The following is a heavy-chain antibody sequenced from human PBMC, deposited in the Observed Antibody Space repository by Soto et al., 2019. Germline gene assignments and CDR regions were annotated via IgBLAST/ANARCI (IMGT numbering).Heavy chain of an antibody. Sequence: SETLSLTCTVSGGSISSYYWSWIRQPPGKGLEWIGYIYYSGSTNYNPSLKSRVTISVDTSKNQFSLKLSSVTAADTAVYYRATSYYDSSGSPWPFDYWGQGTLVTVSS. J-gene: IGHJ4*02. V-gene: IGHV4-59*01. CDR1: GGSISSYY. D-gene: IGHD3-22*01. CDR2: IYYSGST. CDR3: ATSYYDSSGSPWPFDY.